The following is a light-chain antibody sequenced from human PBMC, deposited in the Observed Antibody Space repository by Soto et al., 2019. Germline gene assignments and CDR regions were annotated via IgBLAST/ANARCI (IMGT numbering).Light chain of an antibody. CDR1: DLRSKS. V-gene: IGLV3-21*02. J-gene: IGLJ1*01. CDR2: DDR. Sequence: SYDLTQPPSVSVAPGQTARITCGGNDLRSKSVHWYQQKPGQAPALVLYDDRYRPSGIPERFSGSKSGNTATLTISRVEAGDEADYFCQVWDDSNGQQGVLGTGTKVTVL. CDR3: QVWDDSNGQQGV.